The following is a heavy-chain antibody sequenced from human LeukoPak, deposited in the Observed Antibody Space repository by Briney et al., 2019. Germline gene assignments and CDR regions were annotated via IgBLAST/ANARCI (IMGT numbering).Heavy chain of an antibody. J-gene: IGHJ4*02. D-gene: IGHD3-16*02. Sequence: QPGGSLRLSCATSGFTFSSYPMSWVRQPPGKGLEWVSAITGRGDSTSYADSVKGRFTISRDNSKNTLYLQVDSLRAEDTAVYYCARGPMTPASRYFDSWGQGTLVTVSS. CDR1: GFTFSSYP. CDR2: ITGRGDST. CDR3: ARGPMTPASRYFDS. V-gene: IGHV3-23*01.